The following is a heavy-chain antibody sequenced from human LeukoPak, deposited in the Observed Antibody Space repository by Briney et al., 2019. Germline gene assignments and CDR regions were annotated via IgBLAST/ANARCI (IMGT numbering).Heavy chain of an antibody. V-gene: IGHV3-21*01. CDR1: GFPFSSYS. CDR3: ARCTSTTCVTAAGGYY. J-gene: IGHJ4*02. CDR2: ISSNSGYI. D-gene: IGHD6-13*01. Sequence: PGGSLRLSCAASGFPFSSYSMNWVRQAPGKGLEWVSSISSNSGYIYYVDSVKGRFTISRDNAKNSLYLQMNSLRAEDTAVYYCARCTSTTCVTAAGGYYWGQGALVTVSS.